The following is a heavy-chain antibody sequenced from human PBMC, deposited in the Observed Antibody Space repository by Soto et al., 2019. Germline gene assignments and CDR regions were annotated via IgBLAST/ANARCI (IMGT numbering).Heavy chain of an antibody. V-gene: IGHV1-69*13. CDR2: IIPIFGTA. J-gene: IGHJ6*02. Sequence: SVKVSCKASGGTFSSYAISWVRQAPGQGLEWMGGIIPIFGTANYAQKFQGRVTITADESTSTAYMELSSLRSEDTAVYYCAGSLALSALYYYYGMDVWGQGTTVTVSS. CDR3: AGSLALSALYYYYGMDV. CDR1: GGTFSSYA.